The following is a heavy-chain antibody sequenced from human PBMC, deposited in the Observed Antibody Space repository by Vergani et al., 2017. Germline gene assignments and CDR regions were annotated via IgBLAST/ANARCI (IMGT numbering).Heavy chain of an antibody. J-gene: IGHJ5*02. CDR1: GYTFTSYG. V-gene: IGHV1-8*02. Sequence: QVQLVQSGAEVKKPGASVKVSCKASGYTFTSYGINWVRQATGQGLEWMGWMNPNSGNTGYAQKFQGRVTMTRNTSISTAYMELSSLRSEDTAVYYCARGASRYSSSWYGGWFDPWGQGTLVTVSS. D-gene: IGHD6-13*01. CDR2: MNPNSGNT. CDR3: ARGASRYSSSWYGGWFDP.